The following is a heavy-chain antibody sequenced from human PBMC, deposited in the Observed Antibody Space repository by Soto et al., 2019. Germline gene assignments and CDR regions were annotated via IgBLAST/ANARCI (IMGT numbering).Heavy chain of an antibody. D-gene: IGHD3-10*01. CDR2: INHSGST. V-gene: IGHV4-34*01. Sequence: QVQLQQWGAGLLKPSETLSLTCAVFGGSFSGYYWSWIRQPPGKGLEWIGEINHSGSTNYNPSLKSRVTISVITSKNQFSLKLSSVTAADTAVYYCARGSGYDYWCQGTLVTVSS. CDR1: GGSFSGYY. J-gene: IGHJ4*02. CDR3: ARGSGYDY.